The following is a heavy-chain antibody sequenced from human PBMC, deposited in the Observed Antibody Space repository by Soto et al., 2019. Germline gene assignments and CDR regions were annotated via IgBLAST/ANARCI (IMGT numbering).Heavy chain of an antibody. Sequence: EVQLVESGGGLVQPGGSLRLSCAASGFTVSSNYMSWVRQAPGKGLEWVSVIYSGGGTNYADSVKGRFTISRDNSKNTLYPQMNSLRAEDTAMYYCARDLYPGLDYWGQGTLVTVSS. D-gene: IGHD3-16*02. CDR1: GFTVSSNY. CDR2: IYSGGGT. J-gene: IGHJ4*02. CDR3: ARDLYPGLDY. V-gene: IGHV3-66*01.